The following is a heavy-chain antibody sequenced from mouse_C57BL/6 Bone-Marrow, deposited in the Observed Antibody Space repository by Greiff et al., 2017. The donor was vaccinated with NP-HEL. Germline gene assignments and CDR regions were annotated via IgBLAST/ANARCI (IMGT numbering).Heavy chain of an antibody. CDR1: GYTFTSYG. CDR3: AIFITTVVGYFDG. J-gene: IGHJ1*03. Sequence: VQLQQSGAELARPGASVKLSCKASGYTFTSYGISWVKQRTGRGLEWIGEIYPRSGNTYYNEKFKGKATLTADKSSSTAYMELRSLTSEDSAVYFCAIFITTVVGYFDGCGTGTTVTVSS. D-gene: IGHD1-1*01. CDR2: IYPRSGNT. V-gene: IGHV1-81*01.